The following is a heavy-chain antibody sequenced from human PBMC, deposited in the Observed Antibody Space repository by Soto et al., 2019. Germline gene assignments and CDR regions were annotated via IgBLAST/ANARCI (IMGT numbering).Heavy chain of an antibody. CDR2: VHRSGTT. V-gene: IGHV4-4*02. D-gene: IGHD3-22*01. J-gene: IGHJ4*02. CDR3: ARQIYDSDTGPNFQYYFDS. CDR1: SGSISTDYW. Sequence: TLSLTCAVSSGSISTDYWWSWVRQPPGKGLEWIGEVHRSGTTNYIQSLKSRVTISVTKSITTVFLQWSSLRASDTAMYYCARQIYDSDTGPNFQYYFDSWGQGTPVTVSS.